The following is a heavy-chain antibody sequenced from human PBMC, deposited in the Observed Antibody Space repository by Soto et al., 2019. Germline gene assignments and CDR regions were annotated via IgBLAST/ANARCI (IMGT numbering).Heavy chain of an antibody. V-gene: IGHV1-3*01. CDR2: INVANGDT. CDR1: GYTFTNYA. D-gene: IGHD4-17*01. Sequence: KGSRASVKVSCKASGYTFTNYAMHWVRQAPGQRLEWMGWINVANGDTKYSQNFQGRVTITVGTSKNKVYMELSTLTAEDTAVYYCARGRYGDYWVYMFAIWGQGTQVTVSS. CDR3: ARGRYGDYWVYMFAI. J-gene: IGHJ4*03.